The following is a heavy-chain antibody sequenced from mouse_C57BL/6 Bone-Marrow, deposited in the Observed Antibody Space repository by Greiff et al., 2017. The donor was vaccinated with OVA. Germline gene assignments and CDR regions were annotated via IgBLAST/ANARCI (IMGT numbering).Heavy chain of an antibody. V-gene: IGHV3-6*01. Sequence: EVKLQASGPGLVKPSQSLSLTCSVTGYSITSGYYWNWIRQFPGNKLEWMGYISYDGSNNYNPSLKNRISITRDTSKNQFFLKLNSVTTEDTATYYCARVLHPWFAYWGQGTLVTVSA. CDR1: GYSITSGYY. J-gene: IGHJ3*01. CDR2: ISYDGSN. CDR3: ARVLHPWFAY.